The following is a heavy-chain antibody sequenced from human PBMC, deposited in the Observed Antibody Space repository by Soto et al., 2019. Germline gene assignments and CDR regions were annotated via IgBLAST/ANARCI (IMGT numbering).Heavy chain of an antibody. V-gene: IGHV3-11*01. CDR2: ITSSGRTT. CDR3: ARDLGLGLEYSSSPLSYSGMDV. J-gene: IGHJ6*02. Sequence: QVQLVESGGGLVKPGGSLRLSCAASGFTFSDYYMNWIRQAPGKGLEWVSYITSSGRTTYYADSVKGRFTISRDNAKNPLYHQRNSRRAEDTAVYYCARDLGLGLEYSSSPLSYSGMDVWGQGTTVTVSS. CDR1: GFTFSDYY. D-gene: IGHD6-6*01.